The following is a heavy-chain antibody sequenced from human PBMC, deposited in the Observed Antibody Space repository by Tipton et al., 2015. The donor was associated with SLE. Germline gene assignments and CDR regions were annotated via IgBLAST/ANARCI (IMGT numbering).Heavy chain of an antibody. Sequence: LRLSCTISGGSISSGNYFWGWIRQPPGKGLEWIGYIYYSGSTYYNPSLKSRVTISVDTSKNQFSLKLRSVTAADTAVYYCARAPGLERSYYYYYYMDVWDKGTTVTVSS. V-gene: IGHV4-31*02. D-gene: IGHD1-1*01. CDR1: GGSISSGNYF. CDR2: IYYSGST. CDR3: ARAPGLERSYYYYYYMDV. J-gene: IGHJ6*03.